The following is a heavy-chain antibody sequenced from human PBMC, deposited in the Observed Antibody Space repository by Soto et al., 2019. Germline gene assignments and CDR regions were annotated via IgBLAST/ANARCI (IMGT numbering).Heavy chain of an antibody. D-gene: IGHD3-22*01. J-gene: IGHJ5*02. CDR2: IYWDDDK. V-gene: IGHV2-5*02. Sequence: QITLKESGPTLVKPTQTLTLTCTFSGFSLSTSGVGVGWIRQPPGKALEWLALIYWDDDKRYSPSLKSRLTITKDTSKNQVVLTMTNMDPVDTATYYCARSTYYYDSSGPNPHWWFDPWGQGTLVTVSS. CDR3: ARSTYYYDSSGPNPHWWFDP. CDR1: GFSLSTSGVG.